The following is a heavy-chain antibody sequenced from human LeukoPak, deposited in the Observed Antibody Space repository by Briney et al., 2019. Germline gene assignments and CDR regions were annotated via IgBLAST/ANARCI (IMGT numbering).Heavy chain of an antibody. CDR2: IYYSGST. J-gene: IGHJ2*01. CDR3: ARPAAGNWYFDL. Sequence: SETLSLTCIVSGGSISSSSYYWGWIRQPPGKGLKWIGSIYYSGSTYYNPSLKSRVTISVDTSKNQFSLKLSSVTAADTAVYYCARPAAGNWYFDLWGRGTLVTVSS. CDR1: GGSISSSSYY. D-gene: IGHD6-13*01. V-gene: IGHV4-39*07.